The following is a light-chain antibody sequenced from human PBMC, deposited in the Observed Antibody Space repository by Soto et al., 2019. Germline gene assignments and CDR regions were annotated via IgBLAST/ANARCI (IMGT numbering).Light chain of an antibody. V-gene: IGLV1-40*01. J-gene: IGLJ2*01. CDR3: QSYDSSLSGHVV. Sequence: QSVRTQPPSVSRAPGQRVTISCTGSSSNIGAGYDVHWYQQLPGTAPKLLIYGNSNRPSGVPDRFSGSKSGTSASLAITGLQAEDEADYYCQSYDSSLSGHVVFGGGTKLTLL. CDR1: SSNIGAGYD. CDR2: GNS.